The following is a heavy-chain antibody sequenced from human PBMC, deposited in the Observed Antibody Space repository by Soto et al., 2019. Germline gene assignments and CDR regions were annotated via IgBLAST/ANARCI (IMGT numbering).Heavy chain of an antibody. V-gene: IGHV3-53*01. CDR2: IYGGGST. Sequence: PGGSLRLSCAASGFTVSSNYMSWVRQAPGKGPEWVSVIYGGGSTYYADSVKGRFTISRDNSKNTLYLQMNSLRAEDTAVYYCAKDLGDSSGYYYGMDVWGQGTTVTVS. CDR1: GFTVSSNY. J-gene: IGHJ6*02. CDR3: AKDLGDSSGYYYGMDV. D-gene: IGHD3-22*01.